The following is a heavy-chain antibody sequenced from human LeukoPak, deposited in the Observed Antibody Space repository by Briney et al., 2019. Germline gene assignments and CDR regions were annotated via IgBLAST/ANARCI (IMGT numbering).Heavy chain of an antibody. Sequence: VGSLRLSCAASGFTFSSYEFNWVRQVPGKGLEWVSYISSSGNTIYYADSVKGRFTISRDNAKNSLYLQMNSLRAEDTAVYYRARIQTGDFDYWGQGTLVTVSS. CDR3: ARIQTGDFDY. J-gene: IGHJ4*02. V-gene: IGHV3-48*03. CDR1: GFTFSSYE. CDR2: ISSSGNTI. D-gene: IGHD7-27*01.